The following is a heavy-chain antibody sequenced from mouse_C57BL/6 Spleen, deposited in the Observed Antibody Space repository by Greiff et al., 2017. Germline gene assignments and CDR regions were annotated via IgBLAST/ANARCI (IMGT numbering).Heavy chain of an antibody. CDR2: IWSGGST. D-gene: IGHD1-1*01. J-gene: IGHJ1*03. Sequence: VQLQQSGPGLVQPSQSLSITCTVSGFSLTSYGVYWVRQPPGKGLEWLGVIWSGGSTDYNAAFISRLSISKDNSKSQVFFKMSSLQADDTAIYYCAKRGYYGSSYGYFDVWGTGTTVTVSS. CDR1: GFSLTSYG. V-gene: IGHV2-4*01. CDR3: AKRGYYGSSYGYFDV.